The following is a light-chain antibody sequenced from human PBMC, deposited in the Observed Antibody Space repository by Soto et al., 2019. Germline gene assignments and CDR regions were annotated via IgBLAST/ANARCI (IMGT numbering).Light chain of an antibody. CDR1: QRVCSRY. V-gene: IGKV3-20*01. J-gene: IGKJ1*01. CDR3: QQYGSSRWR. CDR2: GAS. Sequence: EIVVRHAPGNPVFSSREKTTLSCRASQRVCSRYLAWYQQIPGQAPRLLIYGASSRATGVPDRFSGSGSGTDFTLTISRLEPEDFAVYYCQQYGSSRWRFGHGTKVDIK.